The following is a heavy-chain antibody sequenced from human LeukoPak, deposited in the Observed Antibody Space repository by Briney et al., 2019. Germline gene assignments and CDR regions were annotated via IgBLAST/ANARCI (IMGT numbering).Heavy chain of an antibody. V-gene: IGHV3-23*01. CDR2: ISGSGGST. CDR1: GFTFSSYA. D-gene: IGHD3-10*01. CDR3: AKLAYGSGSYEPFDY. Sequence: GGSLRLSCAASGFTFSSYAMSWVRQAPGKGLEWVSAISGSGGSTYYADSVKGRFTISRDNSENTLYLQMNSLRAEDTAVYYCAKLAYGSGSYEPFDYWGQGTLVTVSS. J-gene: IGHJ4*02.